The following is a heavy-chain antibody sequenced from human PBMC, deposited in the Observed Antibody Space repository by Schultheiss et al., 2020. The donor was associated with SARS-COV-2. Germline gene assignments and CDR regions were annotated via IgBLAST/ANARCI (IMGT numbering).Heavy chain of an antibody. CDR3: ARVCSSTSCHDY. CDR1: GYTFTGYY. J-gene: IGHJ4*02. D-gene: IGHD2-2*01. Sequence: ASVKVSCKASGYTFTGYYMHWVRQAPGQGLEWMGRINPNSGGTNYAQKFQGRVTMTRDTSISTAYMELSRLRSDDTAVYYFARVCSSTSCHDYWGQGTLVTVSS. V-gene: IGHV1-2*06. CDR2: INPNSGGT.